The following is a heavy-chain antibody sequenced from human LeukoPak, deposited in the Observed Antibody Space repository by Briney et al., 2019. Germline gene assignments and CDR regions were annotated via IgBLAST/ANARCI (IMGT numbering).Heavy chain of an antibody. CDR1: GGSISSGSYY. CDR2: IYTSGST. Sequence: SETLSLTCTVSGGSISSGSYYWSWIRQPAGKGLEWIGRIYTSGSTNYDPSLKSRVTISVDTSKNQFSLKLSSVTAADTAVYYCARAFTYYNDSSGLDAFDIWGRGTMVTVSS. V-gene: IGHV4-61*02. J-gene: IGHJ3*02. D-gene: IGHD3-22*01. CDR3: ARAFTYYNDSSGLDAFDI.